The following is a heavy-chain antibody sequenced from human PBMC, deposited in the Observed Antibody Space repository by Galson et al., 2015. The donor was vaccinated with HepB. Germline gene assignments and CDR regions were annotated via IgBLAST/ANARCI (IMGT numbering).Heavy chain of an antibody. CDR1: GYTFTSYG. CDR2: ISAYNGNT. J-gene: IGHJ4*02. Sequence: SVKVSCKASGYTFTSYGISWVRQAPGQGLEWMGWISAYNGNTNYAQKLQGRVTMTTDTSTSTAYMELRSLRSDDTAVYYCARVPTFPPPYYFDYWGQGTLVTVSS. D-gene: IGHD3-16*01. V-gene: IGHV1-18*01. CDR3: ARVPTFPPPYYFDY.